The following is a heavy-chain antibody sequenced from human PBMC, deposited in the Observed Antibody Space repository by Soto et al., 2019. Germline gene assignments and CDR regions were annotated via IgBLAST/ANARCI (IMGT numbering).Heavy chain of an antibody. CDR2: ISSSSAYI. D-gene: IGHD6-13*01. J-gene: IGHJ4*02. CDR1: GFTFSSYT. Sequence: GGSLRLSCAASGFTFSSYTMSWVRQAPGKGLEWVSSISSSSAYIYYADSLKGRFTISRDNAKNSLYLQVNSLRAEDTAVYYCARGAVAGAGIPTYYFDYWGQGTLVTVSS. CDR3: ARGAVAGAGIPTYYFDY. V-gene: IGHV3-21*01.